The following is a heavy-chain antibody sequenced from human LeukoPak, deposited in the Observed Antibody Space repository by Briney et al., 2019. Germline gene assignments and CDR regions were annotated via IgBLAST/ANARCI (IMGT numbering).Heavy chain of an antibody. CDR2: ISYDGSNK. Sequence: PGRSLRLSCAASGFTFSSYGMHWVRQAPGKGLEWVAVISYDGSNKYYADSVKGRFTISRDNSKNTLYLQMNSLRAEDTAVYYCAKDGIAAADAIYYYGMDVWGQGTTVTVSS. CDR3: AKDGIAAADAIYYYGMDV. D-gene: IGHD6-13*01. CDR1: GFTFSSYG. J-gene: IGHJ6*02. V-gene: IGHV3-30*18.